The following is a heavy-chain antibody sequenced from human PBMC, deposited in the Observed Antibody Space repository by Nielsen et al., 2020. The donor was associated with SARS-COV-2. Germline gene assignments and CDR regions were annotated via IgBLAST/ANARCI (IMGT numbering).Heavy chain of an antibody. V-gene: IGHV3-21*01. J-gene: IGHJ5*02. CDR3: ARDLVKGSYRRRDGYNWWFDP. CDR2: ISSSSSYI. D-gene: IGHD5-24*01. CDR1: GFTVSSYS. Sequence: GRSLTLSCAASGFTVSSYSMNRVRQAPGKGLEWVSSISSSSSYIYYADSVKGRFTISRDNAKNSLYLQMNSLRAEDTAVYYCARDLVKGSYRRRDGYNWWFDPWGQGTLVTVSS.